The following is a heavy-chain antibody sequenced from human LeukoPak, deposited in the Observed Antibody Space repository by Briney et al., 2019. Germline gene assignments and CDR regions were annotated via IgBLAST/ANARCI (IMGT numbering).Heavy chain of an antibody. CDR3: ARGGSGYSYGFLIDY. V-gene: IGHV4-34*01. Sequence: SETLSLTCAVYGGSFSGYYWSWIRQPPGKGLEWIGEINHSGSTNYNPSLKSRVTISVDTSKNQFSLKLSSVTAADTAAYYCARGGSGYSYGFLIDYWGQGTLVTVSS. D-gene: IGHD5-18*01. CDR1: GGSFSGYY. J-gene: IGHJ4*02. CDR2: INHSGST.